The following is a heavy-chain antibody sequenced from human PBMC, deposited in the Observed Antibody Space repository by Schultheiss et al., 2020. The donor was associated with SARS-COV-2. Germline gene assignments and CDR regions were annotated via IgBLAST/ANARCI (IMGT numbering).Heavy chain of an antibody. V-gene: IGHV3-23*01. Sequence: GGSLRLSCAASGFTFSSYAMSWVRQAPGKGLEWVSAISGSGGSTYYADSVKGRFTISRDNSKNTLYLQMNSLKTEDTAVYYYTRDRSIVLRYFVYFDYWGQGTLVTVSS. CDR2: ISGSGGST. CDR1: GFTFSSYA. CDR3: TRDRSIVLRYFVYFDY. J-gene: IGHJ4*02. D-gene: IGHD3-9*01.